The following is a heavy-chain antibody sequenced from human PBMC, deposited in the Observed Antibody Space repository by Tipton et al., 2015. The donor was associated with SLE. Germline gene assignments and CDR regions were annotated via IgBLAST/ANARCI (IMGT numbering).Heavy chain of an antibody. J-gene: IGHJ4*02. Sequence: LRLSCTVSGGSLSGYYWSWIRQPAGKGLEWIGRTYSSGSTIYNPPLKSRLTLSLDTSKNQFSLRVRSVTAADTAVYYCARGGGSYYDYWGQGTLVTVSS. V-gene: IGHV4-4*07. D-gene: IGHD1-26*01. CDR2: TYSSGST. CDR3: ARGGGSYYDY. CDR1: GGSLSGYY.